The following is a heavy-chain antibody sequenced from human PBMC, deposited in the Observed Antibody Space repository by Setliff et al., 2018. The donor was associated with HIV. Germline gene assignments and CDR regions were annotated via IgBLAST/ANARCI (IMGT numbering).Heavy chain of an antibody. CDR1: GGSISGSNW. CDR3: ASRENPSGGYPKGWFDP. V-gene: IGHV4-4*02. Sequence: PSETLSLTCTVSGGSISGSNWWNWVRQPPGKGLEWSGEIYHSGSTYYNPSLKRRVTISVGTSKNQFSLKLSSVTAADTAVYVCASRENPSGGYPKGWFDPWGQGTLVTVSS. D-gene: IGHD2-15*01. CDR2: IYHSGST. J-gene: IGHJ5*02.